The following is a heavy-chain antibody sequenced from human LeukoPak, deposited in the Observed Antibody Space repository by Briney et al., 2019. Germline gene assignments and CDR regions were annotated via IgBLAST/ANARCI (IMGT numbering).Heavy chain of an antibody. D-gene: IGHD6-19*01. J-gene: IGHJ4*02. Sequence: PSETLSLTYTVSGGSISSSSYYWGWIRQPPGKGLEWIGSIYYSGSTYYNPSLKSRVTISVDTSKNQFSLKLSSVTAADTAVYYCARQKQWLDLYYFDYWGQGTLVTVSS. CDR3: ARQKQWLDLYYFDY. V-gene: IGHV4-39*01. CDR1: GGSISSSSYY. CDR2: IYYSGST.